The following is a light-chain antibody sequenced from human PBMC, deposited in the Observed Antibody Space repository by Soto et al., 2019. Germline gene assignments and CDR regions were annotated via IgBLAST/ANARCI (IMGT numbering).Light chain of an antibody. V-gene: IGKV1-5*03. CDR1: QSISNW. J-gene: IGKJ2*01. CDR2: RTS. CDR3: QHYNGYSYT. Sequence: DIQMTQSPSTLPASVGDRVTITCRASQSISNWLAWYQQKPGKAPKLLIFRTSTLESGVSSRFSGSGSGTEFTLTISSLQPDDFATYHCQHYNGYSYTFGQGTKLEIK.